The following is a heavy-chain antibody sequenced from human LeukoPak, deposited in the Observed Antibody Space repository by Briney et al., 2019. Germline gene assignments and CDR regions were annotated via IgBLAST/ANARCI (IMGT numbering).Heavy chain of an antibody. CDR2: IWYDGSNE. Sequence: GGSLRLSCAASGFTFSNYGMHWVRQAPGKGLEWVAVIWYDGSNEYYVDSVKGRFTISRDNSKNTLYLQMNSLRAEDTAVYYCAKDKTQGRRAVLLAVAGSVAGDWGQGTLVTVSS. V-gene: IGHV3-33*06. CDR1: GFTFSNYG. CDR3: AKDKTQGRRAVLLAVAGSVAGD. D-gene: IGHD6-19*01. J-gene: IGHJ4*02.